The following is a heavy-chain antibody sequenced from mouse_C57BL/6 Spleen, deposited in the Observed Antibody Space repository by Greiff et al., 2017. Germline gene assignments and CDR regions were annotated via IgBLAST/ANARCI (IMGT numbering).Heavy chain of an antibody. Sequence: EVKLVESGGGLVKPGGSLKLSCAASGFTFSDYGMHWVRQAPEKGLEWVAYISSGSSTIYYADTVKGRFTISRDDAKNTLFLQMTSLRSEDTAMYYFARQTIYWYFDVWGTGTTVTVSS. CDR3: ARQTIYWYFDV. CDR1: GFTFSDYG. CDR2: ISSGSSTI. V-gene: IGHV5-17*01. J-gene: IGHJ1*03.